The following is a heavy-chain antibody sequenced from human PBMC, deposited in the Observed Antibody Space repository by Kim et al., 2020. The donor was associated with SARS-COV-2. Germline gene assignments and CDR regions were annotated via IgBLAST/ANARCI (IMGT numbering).Heavy chain of an antibody. CDR1: GGSFSGYQ. J-gene: IGHJ4*02. CDR2: INHGGST. CDR3: ARGVPGY. Sequence: SETLSLTCAVYGGSFSGYQWSWGRQSPGKGLEWIGQINHGGSTKYNPSLKSRVTLSVDTSKNQFSLKLTSVTAADTGVYYCARGVPGYWGQGSLVTVSS. V-gene: IGHV4-34*01.